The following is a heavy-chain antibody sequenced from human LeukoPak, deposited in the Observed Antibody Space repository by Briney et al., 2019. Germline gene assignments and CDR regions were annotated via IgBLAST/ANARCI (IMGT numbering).Heavy chain of an antibody. CDR3: TRDHTIWQWLENWFDP. J-gene: IGHJ5*02. Sequence: GGSLRLSCTASGFTFGDYAMSWFRQAPGKGLEWVGFIRSKAYGGTTEYAASVKGRFTISRDDSKSIAYLQMNSLKTEDTAVYYCTRDHTIWQWLENWFDPWGQGTLVTVSS. V-gene: IGHV3-49*03. D-gene: IGHD6-19*01. CDR2: IRSKAYGGTT. CDR1: GFTFGDYA.